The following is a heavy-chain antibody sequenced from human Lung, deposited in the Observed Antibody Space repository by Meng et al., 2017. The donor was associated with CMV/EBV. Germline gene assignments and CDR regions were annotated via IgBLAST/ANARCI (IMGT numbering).Heavy chain of an antibody. CDR2: ISAYNGNT. CDR3: ASKVEPYYYDRSGYLN. Sequence: ASVKVSXKASGDTFTSYGFTWVRQAPGQGLEWVGWISAYNGNTNYAQRLQGRVSMTTDTTTSTAYMELRSLRSDDTAVYYCASKVEPYYYDRSGYLNWGQGTLVTVSS. V-gene: IGHV1-18*01. CDR1: GDTFTSYG. D-gene: IGHD3-22*01. J-gene: IGHJ4*02.